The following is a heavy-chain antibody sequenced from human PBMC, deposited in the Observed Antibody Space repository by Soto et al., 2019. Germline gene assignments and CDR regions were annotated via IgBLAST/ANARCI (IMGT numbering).Heavy chain of an antibody. CDR3: AHRSDFWSGYFVPWFDP. V-gene: IGHV2-5*01. CDR1: GFSLSTSGVG. Sequence: SGPTLVKPTQTLTLTCTFSGFSLSTSGVGVGWIRQPPGKALEWLALIYWNDDKRYSPSLKSRLTITKDTSKNQVVLTMTNMDPVDTATYYCAHRSDFWSGYFVPWFDPWGQGTLVTVSS. J-gene: IGHJ5*02. D-gene: IGHD3-3*01. CDR2: IYWNDDK.